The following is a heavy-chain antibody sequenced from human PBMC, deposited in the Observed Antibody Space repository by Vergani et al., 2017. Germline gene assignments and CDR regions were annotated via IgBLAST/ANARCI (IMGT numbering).Heavy chain of an antibody. Sequence: QVQLQESGPGLVKPSETLSLTCTVSGGSVSSGSYYWSWIRQPAGKGLEWIGYIYYSGSTNYNPSLKSRVTISVDTSKNQFSLKLSSVTAADTAVYYCARPRWELLGGMAFDYWGQGTLVTVSS. J-gene: IGHJ4*02. D-gene: IGHD1-26*01. CDR1: GGSVSSGSYY. V-gene: IGHV4-61*10. CDR2: IYYSGST. CDR3: ARPRWELLGGMAFDY.